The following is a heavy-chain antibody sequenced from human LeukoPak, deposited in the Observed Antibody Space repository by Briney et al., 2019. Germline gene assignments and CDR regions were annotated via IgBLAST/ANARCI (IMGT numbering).Heavy chain of an antibody. D-gene: IGHD2-2*01. CDR1: GYTFTSYY. Sequence: ASVKVSCKASGYTFTSYYMHWVRQAPGQGLEWMGIINPSGGSTSYAQKFQGRVTMTRDTSTSTVYMELSSLRSEDTAVYYCARVFSDCSSTSCPKYNWFDPWGQGTLVTVSP. CDR3: ARVFSDCSSTSCPKYNWFDP. J-gene: IGHJ5*02. V-gene: IGHV1-46*01. CDR2: INPSGGST.